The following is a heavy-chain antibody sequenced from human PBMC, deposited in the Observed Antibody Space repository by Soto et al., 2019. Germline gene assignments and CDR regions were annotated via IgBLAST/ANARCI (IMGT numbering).Heavy chain of an antibody. D-gene: IGHD2-21*01. CDR1: GGSISSYY. CDR3: ARGGLFYYYGMDV. J-gene: IGHJ6*02. CDR2: IYYSGST. Sequence: PSEILSLTCTVSGGSISSYYWSWIRQPPGKGLEWIGYIYYSGSTNYNPSLKSRVTISVDTSKNQFSLKLSSVTAADTAVYYCARGGLFYYYGMDVWGQGTTVTVSS. V-gene: IGHV4-59*01.